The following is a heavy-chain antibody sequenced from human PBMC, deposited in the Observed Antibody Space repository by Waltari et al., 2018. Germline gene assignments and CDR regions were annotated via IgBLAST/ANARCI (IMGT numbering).Heavy chain of an antibody. Sequence: DVQLVESGGGLVQPGGSLRLSCAASGFIFSNYWMSWVRQAPGKGLEWVANIKQDGREKYYVDSVKGRFTISRDNAKNSLYLQMNSLRAEDTAVYFCARDTTGGLGHFDYWGQGTLVTVPS. CDR1: GFIFSNYW. CDR2: IKQDGREK. CDR3: ARDTTGGLGHFDY. J-gene: IGHJ4*02. V-gene: IGHV3-7*03. D-gene: IGHD1-1*01.